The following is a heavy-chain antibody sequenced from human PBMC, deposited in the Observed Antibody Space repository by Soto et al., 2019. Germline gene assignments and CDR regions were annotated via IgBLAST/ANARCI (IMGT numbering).Heavy chain of an antibody. CDR2: IYPGDSDT. J-gene: IGHJ6*02. Sequence: PGESLKISCKGSGYSFTSYWIGWVRQMPGKGLEWMGIIYPGDSDTRYSPSFQGQVTISADKSISTAYLQWSSLKASDTAMYYCARHNSHYYDSSGYYGLYYGMDVWGQGTTVTVSS. V-gene: IGHV5-51*01. D-gene: IGHD3-22*01. CDR1: GYSFTSYW. CDR3: ARHNSHYYDSSGYYGLYYGMDV.